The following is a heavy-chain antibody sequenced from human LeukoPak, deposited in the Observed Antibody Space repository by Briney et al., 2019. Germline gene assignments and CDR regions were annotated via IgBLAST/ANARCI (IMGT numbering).Heavy chain of an antibody. CDR3: SRERAGVFQY. CDR2: IRGRVYGATT. J-gene: IGHJ4*02. Sequence: GGSLRLSCAASGFTISSHYMSWVRQAPGKGLEWVSLIRGRVYGATTEYAASVKGRFAMSRDDSKSIAYLQMNSLKSEDTAMYYCSRERAGVFQYWGQGILVTVSS. V-gene: IGHV3-22*01. CDR1: GFTISSHY.